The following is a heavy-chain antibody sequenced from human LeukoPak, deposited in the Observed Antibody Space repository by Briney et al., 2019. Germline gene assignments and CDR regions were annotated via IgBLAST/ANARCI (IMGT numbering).Heavy chain of an antibody. CDR1: GFTFRSYW. CDR2: IKQDGSAR. Sequence: PGGSLRLSCAGSGFTFRSYWMSWVRQAPGQGLEWVANIKQDGSARYYVDSVKGRFTISRDNAENSVSLQMNSLRAEDTAVYFCARALVEVPGGDYWGQGTLVTVSS. V-gene: IGHV3-7*01. J-gene: IGHJ4*02. D-gene: IGHD1-26*01. CDR3: ARALVEVPGGDY.